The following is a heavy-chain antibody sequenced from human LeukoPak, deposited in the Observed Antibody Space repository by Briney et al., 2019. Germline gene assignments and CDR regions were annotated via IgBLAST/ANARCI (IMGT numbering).Heavy chain of an antibody. Sequence: SETLSLTCAVYGGSFSGYYWSWIRQPPGKGLEWIGEINHSGSTNYNPSLKSRVTISVDTSKNQLSLKLSSVTAADTAVYYCARGGFNYLRSNWFDPWGQGTLVTVSS. V-gene: IGHV4-34*01. CDR2: INHSGST. D-gene: IGHD2/OR15-2a*01. J-gene: IGHJ5*02. CDR3: ARGGFNYLRSNWFDP. CDR1: GGSFSGYY.